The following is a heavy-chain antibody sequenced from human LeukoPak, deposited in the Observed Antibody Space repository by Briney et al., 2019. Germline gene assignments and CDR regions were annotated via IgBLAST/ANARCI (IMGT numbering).Heavy chain of an antibody. CDR1: GGSISSYY. CDR2: IHYSGST. Sequence: SETLSLTCTVSGGSISSYYWSWIRQPPGKGLEWIGYIHYSGSTNYNPSLKSRVTISVDTSKNQFSLKLSSVTAADTAVYYCARRSNLHYYGMDVWGQGTTVTVSS. CDR3: ARRSNLHYYGMDV. V-gene: IGHV4-59*08. D-gene: IGHD4-11*01. J-gene: IGHJ6*02.